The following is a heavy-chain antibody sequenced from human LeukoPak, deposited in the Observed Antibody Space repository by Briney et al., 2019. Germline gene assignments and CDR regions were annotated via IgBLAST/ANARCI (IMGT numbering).Heavy chain of an antibody. J-gene: IGHJ4*02. CDR1: GGSISSYY. CDR2: IYYSGST. V-gene: IGHV4-39*07. Sequence: SETLSLTCTVSGGSISSYYWSWIRQPPGKGLEGIGSIYYSGSTYYNPSLKSRVTISVDTSKNQFSLKLSSVTAADTAVYYCASPQGPRGPIDYWGQGTLVTVSS. D-gene: IGHD3-16*01. CDR3: ASPQGPRGPIDY.